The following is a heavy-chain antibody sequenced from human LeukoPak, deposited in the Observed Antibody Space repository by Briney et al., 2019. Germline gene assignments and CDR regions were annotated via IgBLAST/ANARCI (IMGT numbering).Heavy chain of an antibody. CDR2: IYYSGST. CDR3: ARGPASVFRGNFDY. D-gene: IGHD3-10*02. J-gene: IGHJ4*02. V-gene: IGHV4-39*07. Sequence: SETLSLTCTVSGGSISSSSYYWGWIRQPPGKGLEWIGSIYYSGSTYYNPSLKSRVTISVDTSKNQFSLKLSSVTAADTAVYYCARGPASVFRGNFDYWGQGTLVTVSS. CDR1: GGSISSSSYY.